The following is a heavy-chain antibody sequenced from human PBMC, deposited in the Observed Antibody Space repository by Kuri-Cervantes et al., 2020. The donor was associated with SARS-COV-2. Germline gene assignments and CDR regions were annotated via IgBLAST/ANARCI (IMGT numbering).Heavy chain of an antibody. Sequence: GGSLRLSCAASGFTVSYNYMSWVRQAPGKGLEWVAVIWYDGSNKYYVDSVKGRFTISRDNSKNTLYLQMNSLRAEDTAVYYCARSQYGRNYYYYGMDVWGQGTTVTASS. J-gene: IGHJ6*02. CDR3: ARSQYGRNYYYYGMDV. CDR1: GFTVSYNY. D-gene: IGHD4-17*01. V-gene: IGHV3-33*08. CDR2: IWYDGSNK.